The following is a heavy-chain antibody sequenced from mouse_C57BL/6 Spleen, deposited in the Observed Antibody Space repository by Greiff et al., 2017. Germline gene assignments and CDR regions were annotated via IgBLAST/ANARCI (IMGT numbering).Heavy chain of an antibody. J-gene: IGHJ3*01. CDR2: IYPGSGST. CDR3: ARWNDGYYSWFAY. V-gene: IGHV1-55*01. D-gene: IGHD2-3*01. Sequence: QVQLQQPGAELVKPGASVKMSCKASGYTFTSYWITWVKQRPGQGLEWIGDIYPGSGSTNYNEKFKSKATLTVDTSSSTAYMQLSSLTSEDSAVYYCARWNDGYYSWFAYWGQGTLVTVSA. CDR1: GYTFTSYW.